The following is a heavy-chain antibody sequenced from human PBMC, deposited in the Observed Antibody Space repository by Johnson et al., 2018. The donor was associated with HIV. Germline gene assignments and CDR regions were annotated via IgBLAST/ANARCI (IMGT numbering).Heavy chain of an antibody. Sequence: VQLVESGGGVVRPGGSLRLSGVASGLTFEDYGMSWVGQAPGKGLAGVSGLNWSGGSTGYAASVKGRFTSTRDNAKNSLYLQMNSLRAEDTALYYCARGGDTPASVEAFDIWGQGTMVTVSS. CDR2: LNWSGGST. J-gene: IGHJ3*02. D-gene: IGHD5-18*01. CDR1: GLTFEDYG. CDR3: ARGGDTPASVEAFDI. V-gene: IGHV3-20*04.